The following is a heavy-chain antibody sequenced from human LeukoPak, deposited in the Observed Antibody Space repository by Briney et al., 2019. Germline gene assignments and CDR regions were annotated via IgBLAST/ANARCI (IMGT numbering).Heavy chain of an antibody. D-gene: IGHD2-15*01. CDR3: AKGGYCSGGSCLPPDY. V-gene: IGHV3-23*01. CDR1: GFTFSSYA. Sequence: PGGSLRLSCAASGFTFSSYAMSWVRQAPGKGLEWVSGISSSSSNTYYAESVKGRFTISRDNSKNTVYLQMNSLRAEDTAVYYCAKGGYCSGGSCLPPDYWGQGTLVTVSS. J-gene: IGHJ4*02. CDR2: ISSSSSNT.